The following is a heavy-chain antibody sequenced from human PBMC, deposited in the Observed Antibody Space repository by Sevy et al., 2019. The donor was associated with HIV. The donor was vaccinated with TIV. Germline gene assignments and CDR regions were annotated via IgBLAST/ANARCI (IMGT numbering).Heavy chain of an antibody. CDR3: ARDPRMYGDYLLAYFDY. J-gene: IGHJ4*02. D-gene: IGHD2-8*01. Sequence: GGSLRLSCAASGFTPSTYGMHWVRQAPGKGLEWVAVIGYDGSNKYYADSVRGRLTISRDNSKNTLFLQMASLRGEDTAVYYCARDPRMYGDYLLAYFDYWGQGTLVTVSS. CDR2: IGYDGSNK. CDR1: GFTPSTYG. V-gene: IGHV3-33*01.